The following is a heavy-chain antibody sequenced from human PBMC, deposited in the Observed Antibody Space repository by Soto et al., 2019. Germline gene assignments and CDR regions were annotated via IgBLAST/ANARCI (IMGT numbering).Heavy chain of an antibody. D-gene: IGHD2-15*01. J-gene: IGHJ6*03. CDR3: AGGESMVVATRRLMDV. Sequence: QVQLQESGPTLVKPSETLFPTCTVSGGSIRSYCWTWIRQPPGEGLELIGCIGDSGNTNYNPSVKSRVAISIDTQQIQFSLQLSSVTVADTAFYYCAGGESMVVATRRLMDVWGKGTTVTVSS. V-gene: IGHV4-59*03. CDR2: IGDSGNT. CDR1: GGSIRSYC.